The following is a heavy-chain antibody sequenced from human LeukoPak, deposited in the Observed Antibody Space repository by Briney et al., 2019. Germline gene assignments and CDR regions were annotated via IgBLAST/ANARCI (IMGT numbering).Heavy chain of an antibody. Sequence: SGGSLRLSCAASGFTFSSYGMHWVRQAPGKGLEWVAVIWYDGSNKYYADSVKGRFTISRDNSKNTLYLQMNSLRAEDTAVYYCATDNLNYDFWSGYYKGWFDPWGQGTLVTVSS. CDR2: IWYDGSNK. V-gene: IGHV3-33*01. D-gene: IGHD3-3*01. CDR3: ATDNLNYDFWSGYYKGWFDP. J-gene: IGHJ5*02. CDR1: GFTFSSYG.